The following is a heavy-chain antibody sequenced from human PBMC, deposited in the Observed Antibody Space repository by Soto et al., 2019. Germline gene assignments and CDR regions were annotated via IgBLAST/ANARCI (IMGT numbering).Heavy chain of an antibody. CDR3: VSQLTTLITQGSFEF. CDR2: VYYRGRS. J-gene: IGHJ4*02. D-gene: IGHD4-17*01. Sequence: SETLSLTCTVSGGSLTNSSYYWGWIRQSPGKGLEWIGSVYYRGRSYSKSSVKSRVTISVDTSKNQFSLNLNSVTASDTAVYFCVSQLTTLITQGSFEFWGTGALVTISS. CDR1: GGSLTNSSYY. V-gene: IGHV4-39*01.